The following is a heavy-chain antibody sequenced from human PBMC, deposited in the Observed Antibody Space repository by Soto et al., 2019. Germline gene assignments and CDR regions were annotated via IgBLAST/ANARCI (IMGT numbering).Heavy chain of an antibody. D-gene: IGHD1-7*01. CDR2: ISSSSSYI. CDR1: GFTVSSYV. V-gene: IGHV3-21*01. J-gene: IGHJ6*02. Sequence: XGSLRLSCAASGFTVSSYVVNWVRQAPGKGLEWVSAISSSSSYIYYADSVKGRFTISRDNAKNSLYLQMNSLRAEDTAVYYCARFGTTHDWRYYGMDVWGQGTTVTVSS. CDR3: ARFGTTHDWRYYGMDV.